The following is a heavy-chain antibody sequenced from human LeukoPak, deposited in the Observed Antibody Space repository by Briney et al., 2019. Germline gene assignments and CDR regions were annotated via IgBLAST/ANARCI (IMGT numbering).Heavy chain of an antibody. J-gene: IGHJ3*02. CDR3: ATRGVKVSNAFDI. Sequence: ASVKVSCKASGYTFSNYAMHWVRRAPGQRLEWMGWINAGNGNTKYSRKFQDRVTITRDTSASTAYMELSSLRSEDTAIYYCATRGVKVSNAFDIWGQGAMVTVSP. D-gene: IGHD3-10*01. CDR1: GYTFSNYA. V-gene: IGHV1-3*01. CDR2: INAGNGNT.